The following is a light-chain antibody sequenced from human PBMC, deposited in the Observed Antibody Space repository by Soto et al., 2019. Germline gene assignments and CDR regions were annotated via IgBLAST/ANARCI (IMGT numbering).Light chain of an antibody. J-gene: IGKJ5*01. Sequence: AIQMTQSPSSLSASVGDRVTITCRASQGIRNDLGWYQQKPGKAPKLLIYAASSLQSGVPSRFSGSASGTDSTLTSSSLQAEDVATYYRLQGCNSPITFGQGTRLEIK. CDR1: QGIRND. CDR2: AAS. CDR3: LQGCNSPIT. V-gene: IGKV1-6*01.